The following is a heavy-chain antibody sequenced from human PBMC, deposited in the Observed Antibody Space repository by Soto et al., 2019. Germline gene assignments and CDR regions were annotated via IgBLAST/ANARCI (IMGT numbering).Heavy chain of an antibody. CDR1: GFTLSTYA. V-gene: IGHV3-23*01. CDR3: AKEPGTNFDS. CDR2: IRGTGGST. D-gene: IGHD1-1*01. Sequence: GGSLRLSCAASGFTLSTYAMSWVRQAPGKGLEWVSAIRGTGGSTYYADSVKGRFIISRDNSKNTLYMQMNSLRAEDTAIYYCAKEPGTNFDSWGQGTLVTVSS. J-gene: IGHJ4*02.